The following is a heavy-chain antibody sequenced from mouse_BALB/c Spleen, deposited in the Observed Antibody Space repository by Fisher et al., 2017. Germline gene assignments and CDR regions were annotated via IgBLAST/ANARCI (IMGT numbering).Heavy chain of an antibody. Sequence: QGKATMTADTSSNTAYLQLSSLTSEDTAVYYCNAYADRGYAMDYWGQGTSVTVSS. D-gene: IGHD1-1*02. CDR3: NAYADRGYAMDY. V-gene: IGHV14-4*02. J-gene: IGHJ4*01.